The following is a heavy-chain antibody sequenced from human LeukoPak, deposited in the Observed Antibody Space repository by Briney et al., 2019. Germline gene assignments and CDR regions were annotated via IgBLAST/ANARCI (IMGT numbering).Heavy chain of an antibody. V-gene: IGHV3-23*01. CDR2: ISGSGGST. CDR3: ARFPDKYSSGWSPSYYFDY. Sequence: PGGSLRLSCAASGFTFSSYAMSWVRQAPGKGLEWVSAISGSGGSTYYADSVKGRFTISRDNSKNTLYLQMNSLRAEDTAVYYCARFPDKYSSGWSPSYYFDYWGQGTLVTVSS. CDR1: GFTFSSYA. J-gene: IGHJ4*02. D-gene: IGHD6-19*01.